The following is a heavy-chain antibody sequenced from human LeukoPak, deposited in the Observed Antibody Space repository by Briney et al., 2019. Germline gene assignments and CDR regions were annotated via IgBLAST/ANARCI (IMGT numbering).Heavy chain of an antibody. D-gene: IGHD6-19*01. J-gene: IGHJ4*02. Sequence: SVKVSCKASGGTFSNYAISWVRQAPGQGLEWMGGIIPIFGTANYAQKFQGRVTITADESTSTAYMELCSLRSEDTAVYYCARDGDYGYSSGWLGYDWGQGTLVTVSS. CDR3: ARDGDYGYSSGWLGYD. V-gene: IGHV1-69*13. CDR2: IIPIFGTA. CDR1: GGTFSNYA.